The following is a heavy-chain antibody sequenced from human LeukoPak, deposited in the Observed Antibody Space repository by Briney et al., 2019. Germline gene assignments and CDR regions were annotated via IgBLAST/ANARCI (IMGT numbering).Heavy chain of an antibody. V-gene: IGHV1-18*01. Sequence: ASVKVSCTASGYTFTSYGISWVRQAPGQGLEWMGWISAYNGNTNYAQKLQGRVTMTTDTSTSTAYMELRSLRSDDTAVYYCARVPRPYDSSGYYYVDYWGQGTLDTVSS. CDR3: ARVPRPYDSSGYYYVDY. D-gene: IGHD3-22*01. J-gene: IGHJ4*02. CDR1: GYTFTSYG. CDR2: ISAYNGNT.